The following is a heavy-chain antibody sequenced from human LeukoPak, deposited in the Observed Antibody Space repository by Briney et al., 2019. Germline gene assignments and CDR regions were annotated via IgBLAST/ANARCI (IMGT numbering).Heavy chain of an antibody. J-gene: IGHJ4*02. D-gene: IGHD4-17*01. CDR2: IYTSGST. Sequence: SQTLSLTCTVSGGSISSGSYYWSWIRQPAGKGLEWIGRIYTSGSTNYNPSLKSRVTISVDTSKNQFSLKLSSVTAADTAVYYCARVNGDYDIVYWGQGTLVTVSS. CDR1: GGSISSGSYY. CDR3: ARVNGDYDIVY. V-gene: IGHV4-61*02.